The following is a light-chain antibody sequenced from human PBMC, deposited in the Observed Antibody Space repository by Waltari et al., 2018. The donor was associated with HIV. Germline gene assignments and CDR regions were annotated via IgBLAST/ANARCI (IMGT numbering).Light chain of an antibody. CDR3: SSYKNSNTLV. V-gene: IGLV2-14*01. Sequence: QSALTQPASVSGSAGQSITISCTGTSNDGGGYNYVSWYQQHPGKAPKLMIYEVSNRPSGVSNLFSGSKSGNTASLTISGLQAEDEADYYCSSYKNSNTLVFGGGTKLTVL. CDR2: EVS. CDR1: SNDGGGYNY. J-gene: IGLJ2*01.